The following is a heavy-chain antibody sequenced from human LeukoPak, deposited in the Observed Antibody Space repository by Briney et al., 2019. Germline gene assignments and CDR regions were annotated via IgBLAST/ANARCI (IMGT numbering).Heavy chain of an antibody. V-gene: IGHV1-2*04. CDR1: GYTFTGYY. Sequence: ASVKVSCKASGYTFTGYYMHWVRQAPGQGLEGMGWINPNSGGTNYAQKFQGWVTMTRDTSISTAYMELSRLRSDDTAVYYCARDSGGSHDAFDIWGQGTMVTVSS. J-gene: IGHJ3*02. CDR2: INPNSGGT. CDR3: ARDSGGSHDAFDI. D-gene: IGHD2-15*01.